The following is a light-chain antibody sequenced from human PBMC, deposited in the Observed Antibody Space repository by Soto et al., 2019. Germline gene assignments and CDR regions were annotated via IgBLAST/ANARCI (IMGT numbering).Light chain of an antibody. CDR2: GAS. J-gene: IGKJ1*01. V-gene: IGKV3-20*01. Sequence: EMVLTQSPGTLSLSPGERATLSCRASQSVSRSYLAWDQKKPGPAPRLLIYGASSRATGIPDRFSGRGSGTDFHLTISRLEPEDFAVYYCQQYDSSPKTFGQGTKVEIK. CDR3: QQYDSSPKT. CDR1: QSVSRSY.